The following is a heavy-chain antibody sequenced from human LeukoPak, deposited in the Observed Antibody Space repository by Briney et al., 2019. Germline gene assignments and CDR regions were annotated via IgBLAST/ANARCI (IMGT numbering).Heavy chain of an antibody. CDR2: ISSSGSTI. Sequence: PGGSLRLSCAASGFSFSDYYMSWIRQAPGKGLEWISYISSSGSTIYYVDSVKGRFTISRDNAKNSLYLQMNSLRAEDTAVYCCARDRGAVAGPLGIDAFDIWGQGTMVAVSS. V-gene: IGHV3-11*04. D-gene: IGHD6-19*01. CDR1: GFSFSDYY. J-gene: IGHJ3*02. CDR3: ARDRGAVAGPLGIDAFDI.